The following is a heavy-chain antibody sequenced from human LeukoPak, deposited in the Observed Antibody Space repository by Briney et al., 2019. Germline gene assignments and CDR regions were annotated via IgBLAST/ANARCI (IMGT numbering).Heavy chain of an antibody. CDR1: GFPFTVNP. V-gene: IGHV3-30-3*01. J-gene: IGHJ4*02. D-gene: IGHD5/OR15-5a*01. Sequence: GGSLRLSCAASGFPFTVNPTHWVRQAPGKGLEWVSVSSSDETYKFYADSVRGRFTISRDNSKNRLYLQMSDLRAEDTAVYFCARSVSGVWLFDYWGRGTLVTVSS. CDR3: ARSVSGVWLFDY. CDR2: SSSDETYK.